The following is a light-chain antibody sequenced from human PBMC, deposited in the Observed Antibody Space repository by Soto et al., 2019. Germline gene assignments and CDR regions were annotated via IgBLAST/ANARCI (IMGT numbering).Light chain of an antibody. CDR1: SDSVSASHF. CDR3: CSYAGSPVV. CDR2: NTN. Sequence: QAVVTQEPSFSVSPGGTVTLTCGLSSDSVSASHFPSWYQQTPGQAPRTLIYNTNTRSSGVPDRFSGSILGNRAALTITGAQADDESDYYCCSYAGSPVVFGGGTKLTVL. J-gene: IGLJ2*01. V-gene: IGLV8-61*01.